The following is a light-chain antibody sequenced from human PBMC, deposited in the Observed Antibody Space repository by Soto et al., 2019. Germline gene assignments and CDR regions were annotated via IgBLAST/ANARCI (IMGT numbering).Light chain of an antibody. CDR1: QSVSSN. Sequence: EIVMTQSPATLSVSPGERATLSCRASQSVSSNLAWYQQKPGQAPRLLIYGASTRATGIPARFSGSGSGTEFTFTISSLQSEDFAVYYCQQYNNWPGGTFGQGTKVDIK. CDR2: GAS. CDR3: QQYNNWPGGT. J-gene: IGKJ1*01. V-gene: IGKV3-15*01.